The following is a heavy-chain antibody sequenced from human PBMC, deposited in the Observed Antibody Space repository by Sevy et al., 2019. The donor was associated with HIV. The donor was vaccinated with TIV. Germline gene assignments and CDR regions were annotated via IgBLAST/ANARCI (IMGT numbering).Heavy chain of an antibody. CDR1: GCTFTSYA. Sequence: ASVKVSCKASGCTFTSYAISWVRQAPGQGLEWMGGIIPICGTANYAQKFQGRVTITADKSTSTAYMELSSLRSEDTAGYYCARIARDCSGGSCYSLRGWFDPWGQGTLVTVSS. J-gene: IGHJ5*02. CDR2: IIPICGTA. V-gene: IGHV1-69*06. D-gene: IGHD2-15*01. CDR3: ARIARDCSGGSCYSLRGWFDP.